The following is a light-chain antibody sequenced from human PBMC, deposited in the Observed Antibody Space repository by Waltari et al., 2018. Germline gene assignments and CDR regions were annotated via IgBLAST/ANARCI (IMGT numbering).Light chain of an antibody. V-gene: IGLV2-23*02. CDR2: EVN. CDR3: CSYAGGNTWV. CDR1: SNDVGIYNL. Sequence: QSALTQPASVSGSPGQSITISCTGTSNDVGIYNLVSWYQQHPGKAPKLIIYEVNKCPSRVSNRFSVAKSGDTASLTISVLQADDEADYYCCSYAGGNTWVFGGGTKVTVL. J-gene: IGLJ3*02.